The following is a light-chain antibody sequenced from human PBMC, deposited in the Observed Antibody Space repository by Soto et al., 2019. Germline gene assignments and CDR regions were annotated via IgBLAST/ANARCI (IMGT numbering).Light chain of an antibody. V-gene: IGKV1-39*01. CDR1: QRIATH. CDR2: GSS. J-gene: IGKJ1*01. CDR3: QQSYIPPWT. Sequence: IQMTQSPSALSASAGDRVTITCRASQRIATHLNWYQQRPGNAPKLLIFGSSNLQSGVPSRFIGSGSGTDFTLTINILQPEDFATYYCQQSYIPPWTFGQGTKVDIK.